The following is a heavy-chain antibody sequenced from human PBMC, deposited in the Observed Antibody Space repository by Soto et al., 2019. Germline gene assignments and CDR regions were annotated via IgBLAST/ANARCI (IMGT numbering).Heavy chain of an antibody. Sequence: QITLKESGPALVKPTQTLRLTCTFSGFSLSTSGVGVSWIRQPPGKALEWLAIIYWDDRKLYSPSLKSGLPITKYTSKNHVVLTMTNMDPVDTATYYGAHRRGGVGELLSWGQGTLVTASS. V-gene: IGHV2-5*02. D-gene: IGHD3-10*01. J-gene: IGHJ5*02. CDR3: AHRRGGVGELLS. CDR1: GFSLSTSGVG. CDR2: IYWDDRK.